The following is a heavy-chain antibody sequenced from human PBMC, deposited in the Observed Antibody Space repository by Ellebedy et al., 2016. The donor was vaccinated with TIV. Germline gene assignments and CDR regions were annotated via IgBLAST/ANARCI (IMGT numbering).Heavy chain of an antibody. J-gene: IGHJ3*02. CDR1: GFAFSYAW. CDR2: IRSRTDGGTT. D-gene: IGHD3-22*01. Sequence: GESLKISCAASGFAFSYAWMSWVRQTPGKGLEWVGRIRSRTDGGTTDDAAPVKGRFSISRDESQNMLYLQMNSLKTEETGVYYCTAAYYYDTTGFLTYDAFAIWGQGTMVTVSS. V-gene: IGHV3-15*01. CDR3: TAAYYYDTTGFLTYDAFAI.